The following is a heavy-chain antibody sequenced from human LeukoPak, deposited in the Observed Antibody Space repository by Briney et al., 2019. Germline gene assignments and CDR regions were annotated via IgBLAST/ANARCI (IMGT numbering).Heavy chain of an antibody. CDR3: ARNRRYCSGGSCTARFDP. D-gene: IGHD2-15*01. Sequence: SETLSLTCTVSGGSISSYYWSWIRQPPGKGLEWMGYIYYSGSTNYNPSLKSRVTISVDTSKNQFSLKLSSVTAADTAVYYCARNRRYCSGGSCTARFDPWGQGTLVTVSS. CDR2: IYYSGST. CDR1: GGSISSYY. J-gene: IGHJ5*02. V-gene: IGHV4-59*08.